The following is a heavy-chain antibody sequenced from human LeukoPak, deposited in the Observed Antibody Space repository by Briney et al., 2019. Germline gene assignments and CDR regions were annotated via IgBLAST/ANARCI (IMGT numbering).Heavy chain of an antibody. V-gene: IGHV3-7*01. CDR3: AREPGIAAAGPYYYYMDV. D-gene: IGHD6-13*01. CDR2: IKQDGSEK. J-gene: IGHJ6*03. Sequence: PGGFLRLSCAASGFTFSSYWMSWVRQAPGKGLEWVANIKQDGSEKYYVDSVKGRFTISRDNAKNSLYLQMNSLRAEGTAVYYCAREPGIAAAGPYYYYMDVWGKGTTVTVSS. CDR1: GFTFSSYW.